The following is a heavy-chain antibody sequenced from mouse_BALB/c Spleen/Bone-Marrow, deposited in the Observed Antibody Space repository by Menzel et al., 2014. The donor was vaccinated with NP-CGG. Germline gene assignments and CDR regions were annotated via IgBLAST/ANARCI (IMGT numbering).Heavy chain of an antibody. CDR2: IDPANGNT. Sequence: DVQLQESGAELEKPGASVKLSCTASGFNIKDTYMHWVKQRPEQGLEWIGRIDPANGNTKYDPKFQGKATITADTSSNTAYLQLSSLTSEDTAVYYCARWEYYAMDYWGQGTSVTVSS. V-gene: IGHV14-3*02. D-gene: IGHD4-1*01. CDR1: GFNIKDTY. J-gene: IGHJ4*01. CDR3: ARWEYYAMDY.